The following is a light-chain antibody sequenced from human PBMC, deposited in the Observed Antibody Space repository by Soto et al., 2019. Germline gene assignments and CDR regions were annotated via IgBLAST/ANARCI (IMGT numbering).Light chain of an antibody. Sequence: EIVLTHSPGILSLSPWERATLSCRASQSVSSSYLAWYQQKPGQAPRLLIYGASSRATGIPDRFSGSGSGTDFTLTISRLEPEDFAVYYCQQYGSSPRTFGQGTKVDIK. J-gene: IGKJ1*01. CDR1: QSVSSSY. CDR2: GAS. CDR3: QQYGSSPRT. V-gene: IGKV3-20*01.